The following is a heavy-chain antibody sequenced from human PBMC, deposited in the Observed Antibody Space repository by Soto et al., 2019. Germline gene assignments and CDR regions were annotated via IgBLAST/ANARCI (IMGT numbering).Heavy chain of an antibody. CDR3: AGGVIVVVPAATPYYYYYGMDV. J-gene: IGHJ6*02. D-gene: IGHD2-2*01. V-gene: IGHV1-69*13. Sequence: SVKVSCKASGGTFSSYSMSWVRQAPGQGLECMGGIIPIFGTANYAQKFQGRVTITADESTSTAYMELSSLRSEDTAVYYCAGGVIVVVPAATPYYYYYGMDVWGQGTTVTVSS. CDR2: IIPIFGTA. CDR1: GGTFSSYS.